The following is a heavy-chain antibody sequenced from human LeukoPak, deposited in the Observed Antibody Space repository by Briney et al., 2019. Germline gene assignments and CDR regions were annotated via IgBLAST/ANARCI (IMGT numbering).Heavy chain of an antibody. CDR3: ASRPLVGDLTHNWFDP. CDR1: GGTFSSYA. J-gene: IGHJ5*02. D-gene: IGHD2-21*02. Sequence: SVKVSCKASGGTFSSYAIRWVRHAPGQGLECMGGIIPIFGTANYAQKFQGRVTITADESTSTAYMELSSLRSEDTAVYYCASRPLVGDLTHNWFDPWGQGTLVTVSS. CDR2: IIPIFGTA. V-gene: IGHV1-69*13.